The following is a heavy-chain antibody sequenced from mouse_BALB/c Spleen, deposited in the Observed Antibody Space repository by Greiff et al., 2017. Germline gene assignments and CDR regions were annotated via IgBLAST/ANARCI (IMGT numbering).Heavy chain of an antibody. CDR1: GFTFSSFG. Sequence: EVKLMESGGGLVQPGGSRKLSCAASGFTFSSFGMHWVRQAPEKGLEWVAYISSGSSTIYYADTVKGRFTISRDNPKNTLFLQMTSLRSEDTAMYYCARSGDYDGYWYFDVWGAGTTVTVSS. V-gene: IGHV5-17*02. CDR3: ARSGDYDGYWYFDV. CDR2: ISSGSSTI. D-gene: IGHD2-4*01. J-gene: IGHJ1*01.